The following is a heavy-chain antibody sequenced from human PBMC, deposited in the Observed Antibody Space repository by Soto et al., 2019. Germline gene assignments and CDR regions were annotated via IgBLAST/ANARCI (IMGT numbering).Heavy chain of an antibody. J-gene: IGHJ6*02. CDR1: GYTFTTYY. D-gene: IGHD5-18*01. CDR3: ARRAYNYENMDV. CDR2: INPSGGST. V-gene: IGHV1-46*01. Sequence: ASVKVSCKTSGYTFTTYYMHWVRRAPGQGLEWMGMINPSGGSTSYAQKFQGRVTMTRDTSTRTIYMELSSLRRDDTAIYYCARRAYNYENMDVWGQGTTVTVSS.